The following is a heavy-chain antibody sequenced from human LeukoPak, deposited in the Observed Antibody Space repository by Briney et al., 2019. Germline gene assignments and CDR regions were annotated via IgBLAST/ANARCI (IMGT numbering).Heavy chain of an antibody. V-gene: IGHV1-46*01. CDR3: ARGPVDTAMVIGY. CDR2: INPSGGST. J-gene: IGHJ4*02. Sequence: ASVKVSCKASGYTFTSYYMPWVRQAPGQGLEWMGIINPSGGSTSYAQKCQGRVTMTRDMSTSTVDMELSSLRSEDTAVYYCARGPVDTAMVIGYWGQGTLVTVSS. CDR1: GYTFTSYY. D-gene: IGHD5-18*01.